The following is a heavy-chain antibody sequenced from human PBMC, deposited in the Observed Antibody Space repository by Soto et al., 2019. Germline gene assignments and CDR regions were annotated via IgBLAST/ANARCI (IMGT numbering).Heavy chain of an antibody. CDR3: SRGAAAGGNWFDP. J-gene: IGHJ5*02. D-gene: IGHD6-13*01. CDR1: GFTFSSYA. Sequence: HPGGSLRLSCAASGFTFSSYAMHWVRQAPGKGLEWVAVISYDGSNKYYADSVKGRFTISRDNSKNTLYLQMNSLRAEDTAVYYCSRGAAAGGNWFDPWGQGTLVTVSS. CDR2: ISYDGSNK. V-gene: IGHV3-30-3*01.